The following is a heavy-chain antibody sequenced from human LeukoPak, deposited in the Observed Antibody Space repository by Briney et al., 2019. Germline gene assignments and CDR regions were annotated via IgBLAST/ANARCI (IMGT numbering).Heavy chain of an antibody. CDR1: GYTFTSYY. D-gene: IGHD3-3*01. Sequence: ASVKVSCRASGYTFTSYYMHWVRQAPGQGLEWMGIINPSGGSTSYTQKFQGRVTMTRDTSTSTVYMELSSLRSEDTAVYYCAREGFPPKISDFWSGLGPYYYYGMDVWGQGTTVTVSS. CDR3: AREGFPPKISDFWSGLGPYYYYGMDV. CDR2: INPSGGST. J-gene: IGHJ6*02. V-gene: IGHV1-46*01.